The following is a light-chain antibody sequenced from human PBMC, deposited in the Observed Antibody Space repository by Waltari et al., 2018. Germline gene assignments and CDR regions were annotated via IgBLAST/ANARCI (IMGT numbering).Light chain of an antibody. CDR3: QQYDSLPVT. Sequence: DIHMTQSPSSLSASVGDRVTFTCQASQDINNYLNWYHQKPEKAPKFLIYDASKLETGVPSRFSGSGSGTTFTFTISYLEPEDVGTYYCQQYDSLPVTFGGGTKVEI. CDR1: QDINNY. CDR2: DAS. J-gene: IGKJ4*01. V-gene: IGKV1-33*01.